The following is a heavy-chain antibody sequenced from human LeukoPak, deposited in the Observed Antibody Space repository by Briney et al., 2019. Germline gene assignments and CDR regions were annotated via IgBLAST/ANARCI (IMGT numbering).Heavy chain of an antibody. D-gene: IGHD2-2*01. J-gene: IGHJ6*02. V-gene: IGHV4-39*02. Sequence: SETLSLTCTVSGGSISSGSYYWGWIRQPPGKGLGWIGSLHYSGSTYYNPSLKGRVTMSVDTSKNHFSLRLSSVTAADAAVYHCARGSVDCSSTSCNTIYYYSGMDVWGQGTTVTVSS. CDR3: ARGSVDCSSTSCNTIYYYSGMDV. CDR1: GGSISSGSYY. CDR2: LHYSGST.